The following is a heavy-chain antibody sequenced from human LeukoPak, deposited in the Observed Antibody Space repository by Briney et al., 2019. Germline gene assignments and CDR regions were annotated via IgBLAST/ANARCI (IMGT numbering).Heavy chain of an antibody. D-gene: IGHD3-10*01. J-gene: IGHJ6*02. V-gene: IGHV3-66*01. CDR1: GFTVSSNY. CDR2: IYSGGST. Sequence: GGSLRLSCAASGFTVSSNYMSWVRQAPGKGLEWVSVIYSGGSTYYADSVKGRFTISRDNSKNTLYLQMNSLRAEDTAVYYCARESRGFGELSMDVWGQGTTVNVSS. CDR3: ARESRGFGELSMDV.